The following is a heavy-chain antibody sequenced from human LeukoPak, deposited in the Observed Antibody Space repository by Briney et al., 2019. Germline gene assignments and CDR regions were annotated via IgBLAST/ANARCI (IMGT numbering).Heavy chain of an antibody. CDR1: GGSFCGYY. D-gene: IGHD3-10*01. CDR2: INHSGST. J-gene: IGHJ4*02. V-gene: IGHV4-34*01. CDR3: ARIYGSGSYYVR. Sequence: SETLSLTCAVYGGSFCGYYWSWIRQPPGKGLEWIGEINHSGSTNYNPSLKSRVTISVDTSKNQFSLKLSSVTAADTAVYYCARIYGSGSYYVRWGQGTLVTVSS.